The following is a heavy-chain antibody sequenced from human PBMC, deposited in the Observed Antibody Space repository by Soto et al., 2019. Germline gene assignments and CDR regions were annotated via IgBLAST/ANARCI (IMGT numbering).Heavy chain of an antibody. CDR2: ISYDASNK. CDR1: GFIFSTYG. J-gene: IGHJ4*02. Sequence: GSSLRLSCAASGFIFSTYGMHWVRQVPGKGLEWVAVISYDASNKYYADSVKGRFTISRDNSKITLYLQMNSLRAEDTAVYYCAKPTVAGSNDRDYWGQGTLVTVSS. V-gene: IGHV3-30*18. CDR3: AKPTVAGSNDRDY. D-gene: IGHD6-19*01.